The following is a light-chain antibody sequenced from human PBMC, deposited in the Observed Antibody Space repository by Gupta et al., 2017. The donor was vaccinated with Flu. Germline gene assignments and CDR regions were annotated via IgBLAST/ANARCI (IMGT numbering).Light chain of an antibody. J-gene: IGKJ4*01. V-gene: IGKV1-5*03. CDR3: QQYNSYVT. Sequence: DIQMTPSPSTLSASVGGRVTIACRASQSISGCLAWYQQKPGKAPNLLIYRASSFESGVPSRFSGSGSGTEFTLTISSLQPDDFATYYCQQYNSYVTFGGGTKVEIK. CDR2: RAS. CDR1: QSISGC.